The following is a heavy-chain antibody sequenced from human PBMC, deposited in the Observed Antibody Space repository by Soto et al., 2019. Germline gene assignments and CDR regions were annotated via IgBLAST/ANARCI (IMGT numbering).Heavy chain of an antibody. CDR1: GYTFTSYG. D-gene: IGHD3-9*01. CDR2: ISAYNGNT. Sequence: ASVKVSCKASGYTFTSYGISWVRQAPGQGLEWMGWISAYNGNTNYAQKLQGRVTMTTDTSTSTAYMELRSLRSDDTAVYYCARVDYDILTGYINWFDPWGQGTLVTVSP. J-gene: IGHJ5*02. CDR3: ARVDYDILTGYINWFDP. V-gene: IGHV1-18*01.